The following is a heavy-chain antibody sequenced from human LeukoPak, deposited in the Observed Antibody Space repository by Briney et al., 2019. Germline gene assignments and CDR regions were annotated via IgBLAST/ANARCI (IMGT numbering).Heavy chain of an antibody. D-gene: IGHD1-26*01. CDR1: GYTFTSYD. CDR3: ARDPVGASRPYYFDY. J-gene: IGHJ4*02. V-gene: IGHV1-8*03. Sequence: ASVKVSCKASGYTFTSYDINWVRQATGQGLEWMGWMNPNSGNTGYAQKFQGRVTITRNTSISTAYMELSSLRSEDTAVYYCARDPVGASRPYYFDYWGQGTLITVSS. CDR2: MNPNSGNT.